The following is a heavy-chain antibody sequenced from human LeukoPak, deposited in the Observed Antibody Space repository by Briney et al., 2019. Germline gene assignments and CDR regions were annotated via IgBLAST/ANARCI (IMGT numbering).Heavy chain of an antibody. D-gene: IGHD3-10*01. CDR1: GFTFSSYW. CDR3: AKDRQGSGSTGTYYYYGMDV. CDR2: IKQDGSEK. Sequence: GGSLRLSCAASGFTFSSYWMSWVRQAPGKGLEWVANIKQDGSEKYYVDSVKGRFTISRDNAKNSLYLQMNSLRAEDTAVYYCAKDRQGSGSTGTYYYYGMDVWGQGTTVTVSS. V-gene: IGHV3-7*05. J-gene: IGHJ6*02.